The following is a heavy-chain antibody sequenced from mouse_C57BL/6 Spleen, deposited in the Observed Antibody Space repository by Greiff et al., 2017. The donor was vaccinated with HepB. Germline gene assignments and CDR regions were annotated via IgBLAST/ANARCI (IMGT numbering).Heavy chain of an antibody. CDR2: IYPGDGDT. V-gene: IGHV1-82*01. Sequence: VQLQQSGPELVKPGASVKISCKASGYAFSSSWMNWVKQRPGKGLEWIGRIYPGDGDTNYNGKFKGKATLTADKSSSTAYMQLSSLTSEDSAVYFCARPNYGSSLYWYFDVWGTGTTVTVSS. D-gene: IGHD1-1*01. CDR3: ARPNYGSSLYWYFDV. CDR1: GYAFSSSW. J-gene: IGHJ1*03.